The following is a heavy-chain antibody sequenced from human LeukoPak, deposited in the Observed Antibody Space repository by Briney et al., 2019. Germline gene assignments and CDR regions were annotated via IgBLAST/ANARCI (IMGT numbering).Heavy chain of an antibody. CDR3: ARGDDFGDSLPAY. V-gene: IGHV3-48*03. CDR1: GFSFSGYE. Sequence: GGSLRLSCAASGFSFSGYEMNWVRQAPGEGLEWISYISTTGGTIYYSDSVKGRFTISRDNAKNSLYLQMNNVRVEGTAVYYCARGDDFGDSLPAYWGQGTLVTVSS. J-gene: IGHJ4*02. D-gene: IGHD4-17*01. CDR2: ISTTGGTI.